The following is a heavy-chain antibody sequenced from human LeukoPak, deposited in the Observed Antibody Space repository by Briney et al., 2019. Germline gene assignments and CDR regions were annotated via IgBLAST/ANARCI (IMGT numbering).Heavy chain of an antibody. V-gene: IGHV3-23*01. CDR2: NSGSGGST. J-gene: IGHJ4*02. Sequence: GGSLRLSCAASGFTFSSYGMSWVRQASGKGLEWVSSNSGSGGSTYYADSVKGRLTISRDNSKNTPYLQMNSLRAEDTAVYYCAKENYGYAFDYWGQGTLVTVSS. CDR3: AKENYGYAFDY. CDR1: GFTFSSYG. D-gene: IGHD4-17*01.